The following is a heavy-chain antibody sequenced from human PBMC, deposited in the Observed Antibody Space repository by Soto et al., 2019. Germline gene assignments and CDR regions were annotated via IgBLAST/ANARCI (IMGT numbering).Heavy chain of an antibody. CDR3: ARDPGGNYYDSSGLDY. V-gene: IGHV4-4*02. Sequence: SETLSLTCAVSGGSISSSNWWSWVRQPPGKGLEWIGEIYHSGSTNYNPSLKSRVTISVDKSKNQCSLKLSSVTAADTAVYYCARDPGGNYYDSSGLDYWGQGTLVTVS. CDR2: IYHSGST. J-gene: IGHJ4*02. D-gene: IGHD3-22*01. CDR1: GGSISSSNW.